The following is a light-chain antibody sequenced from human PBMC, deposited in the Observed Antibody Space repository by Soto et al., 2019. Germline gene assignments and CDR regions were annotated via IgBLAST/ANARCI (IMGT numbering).Light chain of an antibody. Sequence: EIVMTQSPATLSVSPVERATLSFSASQSVSSNLAWYQQKPGQAPRLLIYGASTRATGIPARFSGSGSGTEFTLTISSLQSEDFAVYYCQQYNNWPPLFTFGPGTKVDIK. CDR3: QQYNNWPPLFT. V-gene: IGKV3-15*01. CDR2: GAS. CDR1: QSVSSN. J-gene: IGKJ3*01.